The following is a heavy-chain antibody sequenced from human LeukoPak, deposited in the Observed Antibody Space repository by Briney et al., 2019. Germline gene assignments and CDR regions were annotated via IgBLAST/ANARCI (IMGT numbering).Heavy chain of an antibody. V-gene: IGHV3-23*01. J-gene: IGHJ4*02. D-gene: IGHD3-22*01. CDR3: ARGRRITMIVVVISRENYFDY. Sequence: GGSLRLSCAASGFTFSDYGMSWVRQAPGKGLEWVSTISDGGSITYYADSVKGRFTISRDNSKNTLFLQMNSLRAEDTAVYYCARGRRITMIVVVISRENYFDYWGQGTLVTVSS. CDR1: GFTFSDYG. CDR2: ISDGGSIT.